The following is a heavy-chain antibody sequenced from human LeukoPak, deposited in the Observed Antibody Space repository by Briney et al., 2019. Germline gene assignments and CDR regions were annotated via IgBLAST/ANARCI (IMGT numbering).Heavy chain of an antibody. D-gene: IGHD3-22*01. CDR2: INHSGCT. CDR1: GGSFSGYY. CDR3: ARQLYYDSSGYYWYFDL. V-gene: IGHV4-34*01. J-gene: IGHJ2*01. Sequence: PSETLSLTCAVYGGSFSGYYWSWIRQPPGKGLEWIGEINHSGCTNYNPSLKSRVTISVDTSKNQFSLKLRSVTAADTAVYYCARQLYYDSSGYYWYFDLWGRGTLVTVSS.